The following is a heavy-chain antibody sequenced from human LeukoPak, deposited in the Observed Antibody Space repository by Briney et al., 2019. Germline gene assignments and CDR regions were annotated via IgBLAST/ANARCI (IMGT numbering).Heavy chain of an antibody. V-gene: IGHV3-64*01. CDR3: ASSDSGWYAAY. J-gene: IGHJ4*02. Sequence: PGGSLGLSCAASGFTFRNSGMLGVRQAPGKGLEYVSAMSSDGCSTYHANSVKGRFTISRDNSRNTLYLQMGSLRAEDTAVYYCASSDSGWYAAYWGQGTMVIVSS. CDR2: MSSDGCST. CDR1: GFTFRNSG. D-gene: IGHD6-19*01.